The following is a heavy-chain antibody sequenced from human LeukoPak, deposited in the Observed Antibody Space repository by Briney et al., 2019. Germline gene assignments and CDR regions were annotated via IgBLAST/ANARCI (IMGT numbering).Heavy chain of an antibody. D-gene: IGHD6-13*01. V-gene: IGHV1-46*01. CDR1: GYIFTSFY. Sequence: ASVKVSCKGSGYIFTSFYIHWVRQVPGQGPEWMGVINPRGGVTSYPQKFQGRVTVTRDTSTSTVYVELGSLTSEDTAVYYCARAPYPRYSSSWFFDYWGQGTLVTVSS. CDR2: INPRGGVT. J-gene: IGHJ4*02. CDR3: ARAPYPRYSSSWFFDY.